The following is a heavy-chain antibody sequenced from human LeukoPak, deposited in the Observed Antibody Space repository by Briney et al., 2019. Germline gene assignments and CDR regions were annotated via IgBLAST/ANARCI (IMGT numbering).Heavy chain of an antibody. D-gene: IGHD3-10*01. J-gene: IGHJ4*02. CDR1: GGSFSGYY. Sequence: SETLSLTCAVYGGSFSGYYWSWIRQPPGKGLEWIGEINHSGSTNYNPSLKSRVTISVDTSKNQFSLKLSSVTAADTAVYYCARGLYGSGSYYIDYFDYWGQGSLVTVSS. CDR2: INHSGST. CDR3: ARGLYGSGSYYIDYFDY. V-gene: IGHV4-34*01.